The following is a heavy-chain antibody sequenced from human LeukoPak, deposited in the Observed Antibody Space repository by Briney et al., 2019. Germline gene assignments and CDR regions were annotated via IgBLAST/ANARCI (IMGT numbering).Heavy chain of an antibody. CDR3: ARDGYSSGWYDYYYYYMDV. J-gene: IGHJ6*03. CDR1: GYTFTSYY. Sequence: GASVKVSCKASGYTFTSYYIHWVRQAPGQGLEGMGIINPRGGSTSSAQKFQGRVTMTRDMSTSTVYMELSSLRSEDTAVYYCARDGYSSGWYDYYYYYMDVWGKGTTVTISS. D-gene: IGHD6-19*01. CDR2: INPRGGST. V-gene: IGHV1-46*01.